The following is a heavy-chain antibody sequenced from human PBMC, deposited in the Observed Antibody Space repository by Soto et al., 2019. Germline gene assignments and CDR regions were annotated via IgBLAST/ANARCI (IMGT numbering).Heavy chain of an antibody. V-gene: IGHV1-69*13. CDR2: IIPIFGTA. D-gene: IGHD6-13*01. J-gene: IGHJ6*02. CDR1: GGTFSSYA. CDR3: ARSRKSPYSSSCVSTLGSCYDYYGMDV. Sequence: SVKVSCKASGGTFSSYAISWVRQAPGQGLEGMGGIIPIFGTANYAQKFQGRVTITADESTSTAYMELSSLRSEDTAVYYCARSRKSPYSSSCVSTLGSCYDYYGMDVWGQGTTVTVS.